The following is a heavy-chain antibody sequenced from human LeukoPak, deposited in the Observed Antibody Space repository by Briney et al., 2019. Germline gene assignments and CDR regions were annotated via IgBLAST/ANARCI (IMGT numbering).Heavy chain of an antibody. CDR2: ISSSGSTI. J-gene: IGHJ3*02. CDR3: ARSAYYDSSDTLTGTFDI. CDR1: GFTFSDYY. V-gene: IGHV3-11*01. D-gene: IGHD3-22*01. Sequence: GGSLRLSCAASGFTFSDYYMSWIRQAPGKGLEWVSYISSSGSTIYYADSVKGRFTISRDKAKNSLYLQMNSLRAEDTAVYYCARSAYYDSSDTLTGTFDIWGQGTMVTVSS.